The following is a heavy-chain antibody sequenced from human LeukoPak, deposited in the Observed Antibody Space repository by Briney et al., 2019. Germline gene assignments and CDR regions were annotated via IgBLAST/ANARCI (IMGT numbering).Heavy chain of an antibody. CDR1: GFXFNSYG. V-gene: IGHV3-23*01. D-gene: IGHD1-1*01. CDR2: IGAGGNT. Sequence: GGSLRLSCAASGFXFNSYGISWVRQAPGKGLEWVSVIGAGGNTYYADSVKGRFTISRDNSKNTLYLQMNSLRAEDTAVYYCAKGYNYFDYWGQGTLVTVSS. J-gene: IGHJ4*02. CDR3: AKGYNYFDY.